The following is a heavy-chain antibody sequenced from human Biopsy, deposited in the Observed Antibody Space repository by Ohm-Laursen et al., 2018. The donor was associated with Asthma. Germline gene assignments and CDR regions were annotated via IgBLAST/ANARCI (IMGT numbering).Heavy chain of an antibody. CDR1: GGSINIGDYY. Sequence: SQTLSLTWTVSGGSINIGDYYWSWIRQHPGKGLEWIGYIHHSGTSYFNPSLKSRVSFSRDTSKNQFSLRLSSVTAADTAMYYCARIPRRSGSYFVDYWGQGTLVTVSS. D-gene: IGHD3-22*01. V-gene: IGHV4-31*02. J-gene: IGHJ4*02. CDR3: ARIPRRSGSYFVDY. CDR2: IHHSGTS.